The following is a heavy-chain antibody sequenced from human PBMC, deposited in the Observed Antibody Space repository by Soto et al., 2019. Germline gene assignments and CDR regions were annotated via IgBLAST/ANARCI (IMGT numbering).Heavy chain of an antibody. CDR3: ATPWFGDGDY. D-gene: IGHD3-10*01. V-gene: IGHV4-39*01. CDR1: GGSISSSSYY. J-gene: IGHJ4*02. CDR2: IYYSGST. Sequence: QLQLQESGPGLVKPSETLSLTCTVSGGSISSSSYYWGWIRQPPGKGLEWVGSIYYSGSTHYNPSLKSRVTISVDTSKNQFSLKLSSVTAADTAVYYCATPWFGDGDYWGQGTLVTVSS.